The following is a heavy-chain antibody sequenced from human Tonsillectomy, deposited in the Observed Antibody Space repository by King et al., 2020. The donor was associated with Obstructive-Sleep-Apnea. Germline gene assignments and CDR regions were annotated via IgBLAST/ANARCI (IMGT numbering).Heavy chain of an antibody. CDR3: TRGGSDSGYTGSL. J-gene: IGHJ4*02. D-gene: IGHD3-22*01. CDR2: MNPRSGST. CDR1: GYTFTSYD. V-gene: IGHV1-8*02. Sequence: VQLVQSGAEVKKPGASVKVSCKASGYTFTSYDINWVRQATGQGLEWMGWMNPRSGSTGYALKVQGRVTMTRNIYTDTAYMELSSLKYEDTAVYYCTRGGSDSGYTGSLWGQGTSVTVPS.